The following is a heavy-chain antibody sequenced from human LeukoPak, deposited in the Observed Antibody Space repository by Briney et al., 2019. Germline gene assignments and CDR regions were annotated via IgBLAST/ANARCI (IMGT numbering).Heavy chain of an antibody. V-gene: IGHV3-23*01. CDR3: AKHRKYDSSGYNFDY. CDR1: GFTFSSYA. CDR2: ISGSGCNT. D-gene: IGHD3-22*01. J-gene: IGHJ4*02. Sequence: PGGSLRLSCAASGFTFSSYAMSWVRQAPGKGLEWVSAISGSGCNTYYADSVKGRFTISRDNSKNTLYLQMNSLRAKDTAVYYCAKHRKYDSSGYNFDYWGQGTLVTVSS.